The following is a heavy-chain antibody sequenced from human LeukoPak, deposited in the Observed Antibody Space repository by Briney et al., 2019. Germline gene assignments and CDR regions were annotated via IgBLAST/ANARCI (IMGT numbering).Heavy chain of an antibody. Sequence: GGSLRLSXAVSGFTFDDYGMSWVRQAPGKGLEWVSGINWNGGNTGYADAVKGRFTISRDNAKNSLYLQMNSLRAEDTALYYCARLDSSGYYSSSNFDCWGQGTLVTVSS. CDR1: GFTFDDYG. V-gene: IGHV3-20*04. J-gene: IGHJ4*02. CDR2: INWNGGNT. D-gene: IGHD3-22*01. CDR3: ARLDSSGYYSSSNFDC.